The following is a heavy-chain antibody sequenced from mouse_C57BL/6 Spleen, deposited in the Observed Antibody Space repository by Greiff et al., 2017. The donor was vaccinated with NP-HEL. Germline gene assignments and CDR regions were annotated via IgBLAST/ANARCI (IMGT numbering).Heavy chain of an antibody. Sequence: EVKLVESGGGLVQPGGSLSLSCAASGFTFTDYYMSWVRQPPGKALEWLGFIRNKANGYTTEYSASVKGRFTISRDNSQSILYLQMNALRAEDSATYYCARYPSLGAWFADWGQGTLVTVSA. CDR2: IRNKANGYTT. CDR1: GFTFTDYY. J-gene: IGHJ3*01. D-gene: IGHD3-3*01. V-gene: IGHV7-3*01. CDR3: ARYPSLGAWFAD.